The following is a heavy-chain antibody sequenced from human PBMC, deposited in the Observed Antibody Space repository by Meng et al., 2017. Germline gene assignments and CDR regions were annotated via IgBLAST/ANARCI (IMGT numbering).Heavy chain of an antibody. D-gene: IGHD6-19*01. V-gene: IGHV3-11*01. CDR3: ARCQEQWLPFDY. J-gene: IGHJ4*02. CDR1: GFPFSDYY. CDR2: ISSSGSTI. Sequence: QGQGVEAGGGWVKPGRSLRLSCAASGFPFSDYYMSWIREAPGKGLEWVSYISSSGSTIYYADSVKGRFTISRDNAKNSLYLQMNSLRAEDTAVYYCARCQEQWLPFDYWGQGPLVTVSS.